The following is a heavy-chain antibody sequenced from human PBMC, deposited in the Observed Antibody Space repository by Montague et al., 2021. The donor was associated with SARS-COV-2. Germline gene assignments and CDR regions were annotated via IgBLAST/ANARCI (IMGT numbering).Heavy chain of an antibody. D-gene: IGHD3-10*01. CDR1: GGSISSSNW. J-gene: IGHJ4*02. V-gene: IGHV4-4*02. Sequence: SETLSLTCAVSGGSISSSNWWRWVRQPPGKGLEWMGENYHSGSTNYNPSLKSLVTISVDKSKNQFSLELSSVTAADTAVYYCASRGAGWFGSNHERFDYWGQGTLVTVSS. CDR2: NYHSGST. CDR3: ASRGAGWFGSNHERFDY.